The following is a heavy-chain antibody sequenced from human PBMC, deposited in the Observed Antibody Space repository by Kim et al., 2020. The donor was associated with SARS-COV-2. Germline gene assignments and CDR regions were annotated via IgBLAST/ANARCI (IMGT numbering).Heavy chain of an antibody. D-gene: IGHD3-3*01. V-gene: IGHV3-73*01. CDR3: SIMRPDFWSGHDAFDI. J-gene: IGHJ3*02. Sequence: GGSLRLSCAASGFTFSGSAMHWIRQASGKGLEWVGRIRSKANSYATAYAASVKGRFTISRDDSKNTAYLQMNSLKTEDTAVYYCSIMRPDFWSGHDAFDIWGQGTMVTVSS. CDR2: IRSKANSYAT. CDR1: GFTFSGSA.